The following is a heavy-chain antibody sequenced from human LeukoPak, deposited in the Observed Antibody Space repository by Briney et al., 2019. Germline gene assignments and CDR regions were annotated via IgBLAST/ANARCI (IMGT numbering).Heavy chain of an antibody. CDR3: ARVDCSSTSCYICFDP. D-gene: IGHD2-2*02. J-gene: IGHJ5*02. Sequence: GGTLRLSCAVSGVTFSREWMDGGGQGPGEGGGWVSRVKSDGSSTKYADSVKGRFTISTDNPKNTVYLQMNSLRAEDTAVYYCARVDCSSTSCYICFDPWGQGTLVTVSS. CDR2: VKSDGSST. CDR1: GVTFSREW. V-gene: IGHV3-74*03.